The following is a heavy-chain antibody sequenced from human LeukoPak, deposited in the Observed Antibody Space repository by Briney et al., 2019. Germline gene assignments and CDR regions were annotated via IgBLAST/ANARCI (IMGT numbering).Heavy chain of an antibody. D-gene: IGHD3-10*01. V-gene: IGHV3-23*01. CDR1: GFTFSGDG. CDR2: VAGSGSSSK. CDR3: AKGKDYYGSGSLHY. J-gene: IGHJ4*02. Sequence: GGSLRLSCVASGFTFSGDGMTWVRQAPGKGLEWVSGVAGSGSSSKYYADSVKGRFTISRDNSKNILYLQMNSLSPEDTALYYCAKGKDYYGSGSLHYWGQGTLVTVSS.